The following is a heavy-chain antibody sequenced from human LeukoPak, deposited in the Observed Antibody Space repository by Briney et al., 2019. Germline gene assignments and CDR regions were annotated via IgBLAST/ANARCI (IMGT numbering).Heavy chain of an antibody. CDR3: ARACTGFEAFDY. CDR1: GYTFTGYY. V-gene: IGHV1-2*02. D-gene: IGHD2-8*02. Sequence: GASVKVSCKASGYTFTGYYMHWVRQAPGQGLEWMGWINPNSGGTNHAQKFQGRVTMTRDTSISTAYMELSRLRSDDTAMYFCARACTGFEAFDYWGQGTLVTVSS. CDR2: INPNSGGT. J-gene: IGHJ4*02.